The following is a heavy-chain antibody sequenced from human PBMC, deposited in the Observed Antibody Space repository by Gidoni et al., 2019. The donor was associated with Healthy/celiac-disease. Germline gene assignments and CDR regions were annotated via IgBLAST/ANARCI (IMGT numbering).Heavy chain of an antibody. V-gene: IGHV3-15*01. J-gene: IGHJ4*02. CDR2: IKSKTDGGTT. CDR1: GFPFSNAW. CDR3: TTGSTTMVQGATVY. Sequence: EVQLVESGGGLVKPGGSLRLSCAASGFPFSNAWMSWVRQAPGKGLEWVGRIKSKTDGGTTDYAAPVKGRFTISRDDSKNTLYLQMNSLKTEDTAVYYCTTGSTTMVQGATVYWGQGTLVTVSS. D-gene: IGHD3-10*01.